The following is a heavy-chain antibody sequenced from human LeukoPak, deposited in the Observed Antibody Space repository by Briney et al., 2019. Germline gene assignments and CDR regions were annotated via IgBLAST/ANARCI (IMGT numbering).Heavy chain of an antibody. D-gene: IGHD2-21*01. Sequence: ASVKVSCKASGYTFTSYDINWVRQATGQGLEWMGWMNPNSGNTGYAQKFQGRVTITRNTSISTAYMELSSLRSEDTAVYYCASGCGGDCYSHEAFDIWGQGTMVTVSS. CDR3: ASGCGGDCYSHEAFDI. J-gene: IGHJ3*02. CDR1: GYTFTSYD. V-gene: IGHV1-8*01. CDR2: MNPNSGNT.